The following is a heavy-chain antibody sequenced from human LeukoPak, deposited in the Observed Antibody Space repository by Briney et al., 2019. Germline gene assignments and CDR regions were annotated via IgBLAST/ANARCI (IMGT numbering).Heavy chain of an antibody. CDR1: GGSFSGYY. CDR2: INHSGST. D-gene: IGHD2-21*02. J-gene: IGHJ5*02. Sequence: SETLSLTCAVYGGSFSGYYWSWIRQPPGKGLEWIGEINHSGSTNYNPSLKSRVTISVDTSKNQFSLKLSSVTAADTAVYYCAGSEYCGGDCYSPRFDPWGQGTLVTVSS. V-gene: IGHV4-34*01. CDR3: AGSEYCGGDCYSPRFDP.